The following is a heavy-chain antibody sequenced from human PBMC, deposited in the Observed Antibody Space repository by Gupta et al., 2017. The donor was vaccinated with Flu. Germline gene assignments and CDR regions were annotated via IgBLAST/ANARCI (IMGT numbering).Heavy chain of an antibody. D-gene: IGHD2-21*01. J-gene: IGHJ5*02. V-gene: IGHV2-5*02. CDR3: AHGLWFVRASVEGHGDWLDP. Sequence: QITLKESGPALVKPTQTLTLTCTFSGFSLSSHGVGVGWIRQPPGKALEWLALIYWDDDKRYNQSMKIRRTGTKDISKNQVVLTRTKMHPVEKGKYYWAHGLWFVRASVEGHGDWLDPWGQGTLVTVS. CDR2: IYWDDDK. CDR1: GFSLSSHGVG.